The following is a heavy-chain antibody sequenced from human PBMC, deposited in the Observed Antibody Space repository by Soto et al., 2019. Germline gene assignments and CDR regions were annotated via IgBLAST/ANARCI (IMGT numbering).Heavy chain of an antibody. J-gene: IGHJ6*03. CDR3: ARARRNLVVPAAMIYYYYMDV. CDR2: INPSGGST. Sequence: GASVEVSCKASGYTFTSDYMHWVRQAPGQGLEWMGIINPSGGSTSYAQKFQGRVTMTRDTSTSTVYMELSSLRSEDTAVYYCARARRNLVVPAAMIYYYYMDVWGKGTTVTVSS. V-gene: IGHV1-46*01. D-gene: IGHD2-2*01. CDR1: GYTFTSDY.